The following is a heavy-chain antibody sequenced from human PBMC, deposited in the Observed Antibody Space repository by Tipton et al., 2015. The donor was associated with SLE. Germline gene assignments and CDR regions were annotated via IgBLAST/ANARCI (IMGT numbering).Heavy chain of an antibody. CDR1: GYTFTRYY. D-gene: IGHD3-9*01. CDR3: ATVGLGAPSLTGAFDT. V-gene: IGHV1-46*01. Sequence: QSGPEVKKPGASVKVSCKASGYTFTRYYIHWVRQAPGQGLEWMGIVNPDGGSIRYAQKFQGRVTMTRDTSTTTVYMELSDLRSEDTAVYYCATVGLGAPSLTGAFDTWGQGTMVTVSS. J-gene: IGHJ3*02. CDR2: VNPDGGSI.